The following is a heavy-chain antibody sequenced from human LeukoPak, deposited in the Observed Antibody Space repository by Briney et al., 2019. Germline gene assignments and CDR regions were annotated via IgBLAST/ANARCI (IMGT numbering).Heavy chain of an antibody. CDR1: GYTFTSYA. Sequence: ASVKVSCKASGYTFTSYAMHWVRQAPGQRLEWMGWINAGNGNTKYSQKFQGRVTITRDTSARTAYMELSSLRSEDTAVYYCARDPIGSRWPYYFDYWGQGTLVTVSS. J-gene: IGHJ4*02. D-gene: IGHD6-13*01. V-gene: IGHV1-3*01. CDR3: ARDPIGSRWPYYFDY. CDR2: INAGNGNT.